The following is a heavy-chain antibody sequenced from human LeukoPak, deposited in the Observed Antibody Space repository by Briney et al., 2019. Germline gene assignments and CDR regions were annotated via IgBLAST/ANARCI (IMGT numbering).Heavy chain of an antibody. CDR3: GRQGVAARRPNWFGP. J-gene: IGHJ5*02. D-gene: IGHD6-6*01. V-gene: IGHV4-39*01. CDR1: AGSISSSSTY. CDR2: FYYGGST. Sequence: SETLSLTCTVSAGSISSSSTYWGGIRQPPGKGLEWIGTFYYGGSTYYNPSLKSRVTISVDASKNQFSLKLSSVTAADTAFYYCGRQGVAARRPNWFGPWGQGNLVTVSS.